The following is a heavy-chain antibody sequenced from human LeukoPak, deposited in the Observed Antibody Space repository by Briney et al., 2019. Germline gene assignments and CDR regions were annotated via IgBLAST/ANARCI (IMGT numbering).Heavy chain of an antibody. CDR3: ARLDGYSYGYPRFDY. CDR1: GGSFSGYY. V-gene: IGHV4-34*01. CDR2: IYYSGST. D-gene: IGHD5-18*01. Sequence: SETLSLTCAVYGGSFSGYYWSWIHQPPGKGLEWIGSIYYSGSTYYDPSLKSRVTISVDTSKNQFSLKLSSVTAADTAVYYCARLDGYSYGYPRFDYWGQGTLVTVSS. J-gene: IGHJ4*02.